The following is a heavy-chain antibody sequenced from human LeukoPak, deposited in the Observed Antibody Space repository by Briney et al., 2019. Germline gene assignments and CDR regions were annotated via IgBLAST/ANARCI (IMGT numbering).Heavy chain of an antibody. CDR3: ARGEGYYGSGSYFHDY. Sequence: GGSLRLSCAASGFTFSDYNMSWIRQAPGKGLEWVSYISSSGSTIYYADSVKGRFTISRDNAKNSLYLQMNSLRAEDTAVYYCARGEGYYGSGSYFHDYWGQRTLVTVSS. D-gene: IGHD3-10*01. J-gene: IGHJ4*02. V-gene: IGHV3-11*01. CDR2: ISSSGSTI. CDR1: GFTFSDYN.